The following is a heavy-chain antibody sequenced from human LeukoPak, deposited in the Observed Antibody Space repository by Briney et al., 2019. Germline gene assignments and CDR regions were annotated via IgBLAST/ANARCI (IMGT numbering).Heavy chain of an antibody. D-gene: IGHD2-15*01. J-gene: IGHJ2*01. CDR2: ISSSSSYI. V-gene: IGHV3-21*01. Sequence: GGSLRLSCAASGFTFSSYSMNWVRQAPGKGLEWVSSISSSSSYIYYADSVKGRFTISRDNAKNSLYQQVNSLRAEDTAVYYCARGYCSGGSCYRSYWYFDLWGRGTLVTVSS. CDR3: ARGYCSGGSCYRSYWYFDL. CDR1: GFTFSSYS.